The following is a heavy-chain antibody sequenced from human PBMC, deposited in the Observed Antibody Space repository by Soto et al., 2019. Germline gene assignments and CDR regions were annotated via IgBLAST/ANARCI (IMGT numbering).Heavy chain of an antibody. CDR1: GGSVSSGSYY. CDR3: ARQRWLQSNFDY. J-gene: IGHJ4*02. Sequence: SETLSLTCTVSGGSVSSGSYYWSWIRQPPGKGLEWIGYIYYSGSTNYNPSLKSRVTISVDTSKNQFSLKLSSVTAADTAVYYCARQRWLQSNFDYWGQGTLVTVSS. CDR2: IYYSGST. D-gene: IGHD5-12*01. V-gene: IGHV4-61*01.